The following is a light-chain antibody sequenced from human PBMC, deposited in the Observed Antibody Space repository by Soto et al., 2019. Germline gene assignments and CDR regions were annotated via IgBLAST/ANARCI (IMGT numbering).Light chain of an antibody. CDR2: EVS. J-gene: IGLJ2*01. V-gene: IGLV2-23*02. CDR3: CSFARSSTWI. Sequence: QSVLTQPASVSGSPGQSITISCTGTNSDVGNYNHVSWYQQHPGKAPKLMIYEVSKRPSGVSNRFSGSKSANTASLTISGLQAEDEDVYYCCSFARSSTWIFGGGTKVTVL. CDR1: NSDVGNYNH.